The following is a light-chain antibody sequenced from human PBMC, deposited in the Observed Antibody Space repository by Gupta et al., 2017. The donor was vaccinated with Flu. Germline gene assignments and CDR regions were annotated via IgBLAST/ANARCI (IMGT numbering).Light chain of an antibody. CDR1: SSDVGGYNY. CDR2: DVS. CDR3: CAYAGSDTLV. V-gene: IGLV2-11*01. Sequence: VTISCTGTSSDVGGYNYVSGDQQHPGKAPKLMIYDVSKRPAGVTDRFSGSKSGNTASLTISGLQAEDEADYYCCAYAGSDTLVFGGGTKLTVL. J-gene: IGLJ2*01.